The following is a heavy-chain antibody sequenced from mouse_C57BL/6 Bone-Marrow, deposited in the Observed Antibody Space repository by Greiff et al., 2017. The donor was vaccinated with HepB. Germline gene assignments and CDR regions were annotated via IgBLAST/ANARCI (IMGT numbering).Heavy chain of an antibody. Sequence: EVKLVESGGGLVQPGGSLSLSCAASGFTFTDYYMSWVRQPPGKALEWLGFIRNKANGYTTEYSASVKGRFTIPRDNSQRILYLQMNALRAEDIATYYCARSPYYGSDYWGQGTTLTVSS. CDR2: IRNKANGYTT. CDR1: GFTFTDYY. CDR3: ARSPYYGSDY. D-gene: IGHD1-1*01. V-gene: IGHV7-3*01. J-gene: IGHJ2*01.